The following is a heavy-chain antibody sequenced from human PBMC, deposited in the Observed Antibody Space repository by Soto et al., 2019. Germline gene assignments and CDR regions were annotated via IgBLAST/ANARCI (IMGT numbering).Heavy chain of an antibody. J-gene: IGHJ4*02. D-gene: IGHD3-22*01. Sequence: ILSCAASGFTFSSYAMHWVRQAPGKGLEWVAVISYDGSNKYYADSVKGRFTVSRDNSKNTLYLQMNSLRAEDTAVYYCAREIVWLYDSSGYDPLDYWGQGTLVTVSS. CDR1: GFTFSSYA. V-gene: IGHV3-30-3*01. CDR2: ISYDGSNK. CDR3: AREIVWLYDSSGYDPLDY.